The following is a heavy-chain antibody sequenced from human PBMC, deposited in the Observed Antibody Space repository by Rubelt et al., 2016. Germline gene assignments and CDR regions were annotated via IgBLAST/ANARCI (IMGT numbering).Heavy chain of an antibody. J-gene: IGHJ4*02. CDR3: ARVYDSSDTYYFDY. CDR2: INPSGGST. V-gene: IGHV1-46*01. D-gene: IGHD3-22*01. Sequence: QVQLVQSGAEVKKPGASVKVSCKASGYTFTSYYMHWVRQAPGQGLEWMGIINPSGGSTSYEHRFKGGVTMTSDTSTSTVDMELSSLRSEDTAVYYCARVYDSSDTYYFDYWGQGTLVTVSS. CDR1: GYTFTSYY.